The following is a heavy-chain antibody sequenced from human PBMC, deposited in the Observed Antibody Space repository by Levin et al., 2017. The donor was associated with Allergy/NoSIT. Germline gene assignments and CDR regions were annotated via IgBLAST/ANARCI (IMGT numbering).Heavy chain of an antibody. Sequence: GGSLRLSCAASGFTFSSYDMSWVRQAPGKGLEWVSALSGSGGNTYYADSVKGRFTISRDNSKNTLYLQMNSLRAEDTAVYYCAKSPSSGYVLYYGMDVWGQGTTVTVSS. D-gene: IGHD3-22*01. CDR2: LSGSGGNT. V-gene: IGHV3-23*01. J-gene: IGHJ6*02. CDR3: AKSPSSGYVLYYGMDV. CDR1: GFTFSSYD.